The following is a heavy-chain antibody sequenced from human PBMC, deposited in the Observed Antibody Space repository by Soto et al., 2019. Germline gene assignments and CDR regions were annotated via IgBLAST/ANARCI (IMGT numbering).Heavy chain of an antibody. CDR1: GFTFTSSA. CDR3: AADREISKGGHSSGWFI. V-gene: IGHV1-58*01. Sequence: GASVKVNCRASGFTFTSSAVQWVRQARGQRLEWIGWIVVGSGNTNYAQKFQERVTITRDMSTSTAYMELSSLRSEDTAVYYCAADREISKGGHSSGWFIWGQGTMVTVSS. CDR2: IVVGSGNT. J-gene: IGHJ3*02. D-gene: IGHD6-19*01.